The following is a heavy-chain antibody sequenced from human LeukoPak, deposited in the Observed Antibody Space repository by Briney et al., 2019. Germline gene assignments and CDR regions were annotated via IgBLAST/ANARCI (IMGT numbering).Heavy chain of an antibody. Sequence: PGGSLRLSCAASGFTFSSYAMHWVRQAPGKGLEWVANIKQDGSEKYYVDSVKGRFTVSRDNAKNSLYLQMNSLRVEDTAVYYCAKDWDRWGQGTLVTVSS. CDR3: AKDWDR. D-gene: IGHD1-26*01. V-gene: IGHV3-7*01. CDR2: IKQDGSEK. CDR1: GFTFSSYA. J-gene: IGHJ4*02.